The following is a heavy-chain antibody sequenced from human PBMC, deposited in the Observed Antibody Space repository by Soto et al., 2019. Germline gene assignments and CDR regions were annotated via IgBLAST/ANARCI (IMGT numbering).Heavy chain of an antibody. V-gene: IGHV3-30*18. CDR2: ITSDENYK. J-gene: IGHJ5*02. CDR3: AKGWFDP. Sequence: GGSLSLSCTASGFNFNYYGMQWVRQAPGKGLEWVALITSDENYKYYADSVKGRFTISRDNSKNTVYLQMNNLRTEDTAFYYCAKGWFDPWGQGTLVTVSS. CDR1: GFNFNYYG.